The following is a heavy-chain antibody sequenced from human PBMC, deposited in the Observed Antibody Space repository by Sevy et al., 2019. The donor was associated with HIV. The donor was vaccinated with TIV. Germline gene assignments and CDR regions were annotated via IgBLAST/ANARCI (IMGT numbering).Heavy chain of an antibody. Sequence: QLGGPLRLSCAASGFTFSSYGMHWVRQAPGKGLEWVAVIWYDGSNKCYADSVKGRFTISRDNSKNTQYLQMNSLRAEDTAVYYCARVQTTVTTGDYYGMDVWGQGTTVTVSS. J-gene: IGHJ6*02. CDR3: ARVQTTVTTGDYYGMDV. D-gene: IGHD4-17*01. CDR1: GFTFSSYG. V-gene: IGHV3-33*01. CDR2: IWYDGSNK.